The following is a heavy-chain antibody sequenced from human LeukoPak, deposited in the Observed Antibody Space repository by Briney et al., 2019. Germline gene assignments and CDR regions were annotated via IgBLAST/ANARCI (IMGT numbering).Heavy chain of an antibody. CDR2: INPNSGGT. Sequence: ASVKVSCKASGYTFTGYYMHWVRQVPGQGLEWMGWINPNSGGTNYAQKFQGRVTMTRDTSISTAYMELSRLRSDDTAVYYCARAPVDYYYMDVWGKGTTVTVSS. J-gene: IGHJ6*03. CDR1: GYTFTGYY. V-gene: IGHV1-2*02. CDR3: ARAPVDYYYMDV.